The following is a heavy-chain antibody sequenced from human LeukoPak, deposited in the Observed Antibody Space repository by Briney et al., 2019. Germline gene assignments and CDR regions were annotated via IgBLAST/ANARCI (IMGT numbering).Heavy chain of an antibody. J-gene: IGHJ6*02. CDR1: GYGCTSYW. V-gene: IGHV5-51*01. CDR3: ARRPSSGGYYYGMDV. D-gene: IGHD5-18*01. Sequence: GESLKISCEGSGYGCTSYWIGLVRPMPGKGLEWIGIIYPGDSDTRYSPCVQCQVPISADKSISTAYLQWSSLKASDTAMYYCARRPSSGGYYYGMDVWGQEDTVSVSS. CDR2: IYPGDSDT.